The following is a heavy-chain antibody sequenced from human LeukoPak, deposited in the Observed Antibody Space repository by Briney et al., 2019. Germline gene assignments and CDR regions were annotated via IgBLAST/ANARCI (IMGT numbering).Heavy chain of an antibody. D-gene: IGHD3-9*01. CDR2: INPSGGST. Sequence: ASVKVSCKASGFTFTSSAMQWVRQAPGQGLEWMGIINPSGGSTSYAQKFQGRVTMTRDTSISTAYMELSRLRSDDTAVYYCARVGYYDILTGYLNWFDPWGQGTLVTVSS. J-gene: IGHJ5*02. CDR1: GFTFTSSA. CDR3: ARVGYYDILTGYLNWFDP. V-gene: IGHV1-46*01.